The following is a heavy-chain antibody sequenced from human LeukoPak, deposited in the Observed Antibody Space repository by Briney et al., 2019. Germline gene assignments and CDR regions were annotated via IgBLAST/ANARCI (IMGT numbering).Heavy chain of an antibody. CDR1: GGSISSFY. J-gene: IGHJ3*02. CDR2: ISYSGST. V-gene: IGHV4-59*08. D-gene: IGHD1-1*01. CDR3: ARRLPPQNGNDAFDI. Sequence: SETLSLTCTDSGGSISSFYWSWIRQPPGKGLEWIGYISYSGSTNYNPSLKSRVTISVDTSKNQFSLKLSSVTAADTAVYYCARRLPPQNGNDAFDIWGQGTMVTVSS.